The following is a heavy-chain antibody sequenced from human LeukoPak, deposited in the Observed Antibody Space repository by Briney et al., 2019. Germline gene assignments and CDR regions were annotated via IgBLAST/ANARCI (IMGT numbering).Heavy chain of an antibody. Sequence: GGSLRLSCAASGFTFSSYSMNWVRQAPGKGLEWVSAISGSGESTYYEDSVKGRFTISRDNSKNTVDVQMNSLRAEDTAVYYCAKDVGGTNFHYMDVWGKGTTVIVSS. J-gene: IGHJ6*03. V-gene: IGHV3-23*01. D-gene: IGHD1-26*01. CDR3: AKDVGGTNFHYMDV. CDR1: GFTFSSYS. CDR2: ISGSGEST.